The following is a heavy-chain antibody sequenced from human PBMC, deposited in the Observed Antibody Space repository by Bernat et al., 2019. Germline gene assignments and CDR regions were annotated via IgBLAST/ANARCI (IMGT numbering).Heavy chain of an antibody. V-gene: IGHV3-23*01. D-gene: IGHD3-16*01. Sequence: EVQLLESGGGLVQPGGSLRLSCAASGFTFSSYAMSWVRQAPGKGLEWVSAISGSGGSTYDADSVKGRFTISRDNSKNTLYLQMNSLRAEDTAVYYCAKDQATYYDYIWGSSTDAFDIWGQGTMVTVSS. CDR3: AKDQATYYDYIWGSSTDAFDI. J-gene: IGHJ3*02. CDR2: ISGSGGST. CDR1: GFTFSSYA.